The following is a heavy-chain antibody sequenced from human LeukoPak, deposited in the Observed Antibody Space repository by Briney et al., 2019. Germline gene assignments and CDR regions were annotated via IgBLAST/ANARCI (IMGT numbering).Heavy chain of an antibody. D-gene: IGHD3-3*01. J-gene: IGHJ5*02. CDR3: ARGVGWLPYNWFDP. CDR2: IYHSGST. V-gene: IGHV4-38-2*02. Sequence: SETLSLTCTVSGYSISSGYYWGWIRQPPGNGLEWIGSIYHSGSTYYNPSLKSRVTISVDTSKNQFSLKLSSVTAADTAVYYCARGVGWLPYNWFDPWGQGTLVTVSS. CDR1: GYSISSGYY.